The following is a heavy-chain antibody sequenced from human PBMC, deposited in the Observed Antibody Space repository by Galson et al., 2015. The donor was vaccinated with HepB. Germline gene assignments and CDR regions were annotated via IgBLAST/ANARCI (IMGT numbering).Heavy chain of an antibody. Sequence: SLRLSCATSGLTFSDYWMSWVRQTPGKGLEWVANINKDGNEEYYVDSVKGRFTISRDNAKNSLYLQMNSLRVEDTAVYSCVTDYIGFWGQGPLVTVSS. J-gene: IGHJ4*02. CDR3: VTDYIGF. CDR1: GLTFSDYW. CDR2: INKDGNEE. V-gene: IGHV3-7*01.